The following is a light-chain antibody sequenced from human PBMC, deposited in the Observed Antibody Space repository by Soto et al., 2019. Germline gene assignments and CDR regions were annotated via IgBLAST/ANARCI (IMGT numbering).Light chain of an antibody. CDR3: QQYNTYSWT. CDR2: GIS. J-gene: IGKJ1*01. CDR1: HTISSSY. Sequence: EIVLTQSPGTLSLSPGERATLSCRASHTISSSYLAWYQQKPGQAPRLLMYGISRRATGIPDRFSGSGSGTEFTLTISSLQPDDFATYYCQQYNTYSWTFGQGTK. V-gene: IGKV3-20*01.